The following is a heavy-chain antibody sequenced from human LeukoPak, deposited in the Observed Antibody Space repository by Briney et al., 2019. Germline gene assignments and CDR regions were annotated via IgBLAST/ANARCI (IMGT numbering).Heavy chain of an antibody. V-gene: IGHV3-48*02. CDR2: ISSSGSTI. Sequence: GGSLRLSCAASGFTFSSYSMNWVRQAPGRGLEWVSYISSSGSTIYYADSVKGRFTISRDNAKNSLYLQMNSLRDEDTAVYYCARDPSWRSRLARDYWGQGTMVTVSS. CDR1: GFTFSSYS. CDR3: ARDPSWRSRLARDY. D-gene: IGHD2-15*01. J-gene: IGHJ4*02.